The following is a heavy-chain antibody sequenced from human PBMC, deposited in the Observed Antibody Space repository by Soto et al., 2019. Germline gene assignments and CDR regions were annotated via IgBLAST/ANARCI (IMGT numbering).Heavy chain of an antibody. CDR2: ISVSATTT. CDR3: AKDPRFMYESVYHYFAY. V-gene: IGHV3-23*01. J-gene: IGHJ4*02. D-gene: IGHD3-22*01. Sequence: PGGSLRLACEASGFTCRTYGMAWVRQAPGKGLEWVSGISVSATTTYYADPVKGRFTISRDDSRNTLHLQMKSLRAEDTAVYYCAKDPRFMYESVYHYFAYWGLGTLVTVSS. CDR1: GFTCRTYG.